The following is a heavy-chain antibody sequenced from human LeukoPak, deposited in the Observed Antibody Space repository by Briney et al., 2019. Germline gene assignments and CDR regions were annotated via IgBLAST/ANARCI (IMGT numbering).Heavy chain of an antibody. V-gene: IGHV3-11*04. J-gene: IGHJ4*02. CDR2: ISSSGSTI. CDR1: GFTFSDYY. Sequence: KSGGSLRLSCAASGFTFSDYYMSWIRQAPGKGLEWVSYISSSGSTIYYADSVKGRITISRDNAKNSLYLQMNSLRAEDTAVYYCAREPFWSGYYSNLHFDYWGQGTLVTVSS. D-gene: IGHD3-3*01. CDR3: AREPFWSGYYSNLHFDY.